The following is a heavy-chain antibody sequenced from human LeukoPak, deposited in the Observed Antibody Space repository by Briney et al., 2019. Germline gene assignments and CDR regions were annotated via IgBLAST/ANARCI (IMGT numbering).Heavy chain of an antibody. CDR3: ARVADNYYGSGSTDY. CDR2: ISSSGSTI. V-gene: IGHV3-48*03. CDR1: GFTLSSYE. D-gene: IGHD3-10*01. J-gene: IGHJ4*02. Sequence: GGSLRLSCAASGFTLSSYEMNWVRQAPGKGLEWVSYISSSGSTIYYADSVKGRFTISRDNAKNSLYLQMNSLRAEDTAVYYCARVADNYYGSGSTDYWGQGTLVTVSS.